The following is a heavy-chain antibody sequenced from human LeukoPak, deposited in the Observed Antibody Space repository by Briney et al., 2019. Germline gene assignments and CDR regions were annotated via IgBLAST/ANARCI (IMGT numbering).Heavy chain of an antibody. CDR1: GFTFSTYA. CDR2: ISLSGRT. J-gene: IGHJ3*02. D-gene: IGHD3-22*01. V-gene: IGHV4-34*01. Sequence: PGGSLRLSCAASGFTFSTYAMHWVRQTPGQGLEWIGEISLSGRTNYNPSLKSRVTISVDTSKNQFSLKLSSVTAADTAVYYCARHAQYYYDSRNDAFDIWGQGTMVTVSS. CDR3: ARHAQYYYDSRNDAFDI.